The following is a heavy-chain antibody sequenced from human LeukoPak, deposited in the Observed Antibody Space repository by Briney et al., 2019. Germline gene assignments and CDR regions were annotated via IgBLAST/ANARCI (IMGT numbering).Heavy chain of an antibody. CDR1: GGTFSSYA. CDR2: IIPIFGTA. J-gene: IGHJ5*02. Sequence: GSSVKVSCRASGGTFSSYAISWVRQAPGQGLEWMGGIIPIFGTANYAQKFQGRVTITTGESTSTAYMELSSLRSEDTAVYYCARGSGLRFLEWLFPNDPWGQGTLVTASS. CDR3: ARGSGLRFLEWLFPNDP. V-gene: IGHV1-69*05. D-gene: IGHD3-3*01.